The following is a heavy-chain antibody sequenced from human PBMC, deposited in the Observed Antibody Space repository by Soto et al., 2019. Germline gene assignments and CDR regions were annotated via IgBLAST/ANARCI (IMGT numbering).Heavy chain of an antibody. CDR3: ARDPYDYVWGSYLQQTGANWFDP. D-gene: IGHD3-16*02. V-gene: IGHV3-21*01. CDR1: GFTFSSYS. J-gene: IGHJ5*02. Sequence: GGSLRLSCAASGFTFSSYSMNWVRQAPGKGLEWVSSISSSSSYIYYADSVKGRFTISRDNAKNSLYLQMNSLRAEDTAVYYCARDPYDYVWGSYLQQTGANWFDPWGQGTLVTVSS. CDR2: ISSSSSYI.